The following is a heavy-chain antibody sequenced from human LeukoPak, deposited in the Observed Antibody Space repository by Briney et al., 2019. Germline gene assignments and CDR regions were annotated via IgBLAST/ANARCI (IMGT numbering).Heavy chain of an antibody. V-gene: IGHV3-33*01. Sequence: PGRSLRLSCAASGFTFSSYGMHWVRQAPGKGLEWVAVIWYDGSNKYYADSVKGRFTISRDNSKNTLYLQMNSLRAEDTAVYYCARESHYDSIYYGMDVWGQGTTVTVSS. CDR1: GFTFSSYG. D-gene: IGHD3-22*01. CDR3: ARESHYDSIYYGMDV. J-gene: IGHJ6*02. CDR2: IWYDGSNK.